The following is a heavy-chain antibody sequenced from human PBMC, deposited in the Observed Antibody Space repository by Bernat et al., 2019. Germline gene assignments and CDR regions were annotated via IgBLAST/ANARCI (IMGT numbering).Heavy chain of an antibody. Sequence: EVQLVESGGGLVQPGRSLRLSCAASGFTFDDYAMHWVRQAPGKGLEWVSGISWNSGSIGYADSVKGRFTISGDNAKNSLYLQMNSLRAEDTALYYCAKAEYSSSSAFLFDWGQGTLVTVSS. V-gene: IGHV3-9*01. CDR1: GFTFDDYA. J-gene: IGHJ4*02. CDR3: AKAEYSSSSAFLFD. D-gene: IGHD6-6*01. CDR2: ISWNSGSI.